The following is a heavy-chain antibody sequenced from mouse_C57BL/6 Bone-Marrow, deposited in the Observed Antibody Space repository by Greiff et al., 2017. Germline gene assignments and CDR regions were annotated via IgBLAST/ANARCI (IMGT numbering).Heavy chain of an antibody. CDR2: IYPRDGST. V-gene: IGHV1-85*01. D-gene: IGHD2-4*01. Sequence: VHLVESGPELVKPGASVKLSCKASGYTFTSYDINWVKQGPGQGLEWIGWIYPRDGSTKYNEKFKGKATLTVDTSSSTAYMELHSLTSEDSAVYFCARPYDYDFDYWGQGTTLTVSS. CDR3: ARPYDYDFDY. CDR1: GYTFTSYD. J-gene: IGHJ2*01.